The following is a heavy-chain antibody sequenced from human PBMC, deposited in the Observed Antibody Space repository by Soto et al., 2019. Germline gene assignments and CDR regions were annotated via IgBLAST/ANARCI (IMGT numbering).Heavy chain of an antibody. CDR2: IIPIFGTA. CDR1: GGTFSSYA. V-gene: IGHV1-69*06. CDR3: VGHCTNGVCPILDY. D-gene: IGHD2-8*01. Sequence: GASVKVSCKASGGTFSSYAISWVRQAPGQGLEWMGGIIPIFGTANYAQKFQGRVTITADKSTSTAYMELSSLRSEDTAVYYCVGHCTNGVCPILDYWGQGTLVNVSS. J-gene: IGHJ4*02.